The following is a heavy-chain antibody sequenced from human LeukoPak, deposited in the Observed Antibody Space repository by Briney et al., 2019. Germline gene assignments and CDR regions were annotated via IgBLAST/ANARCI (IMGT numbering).Heavy chain of an antibody. Sequence: SETLSLTCTVSGGSISSYYWSWIRQPPGKGLEWIGYIYYSGSTNYNPSLKSRVTISVDTSKNQFSLKLSSVTAADTAVYYCARDRKQLLDYWGQGTLVTVSS. CDR2: IYYSGST. V-gene: IGHV4-59*01. CDR1: GGSISSYY. D-gene: IGHD5-18*01. J-gene: IGHJ4*02. CDR3: ARDRKQLLDY.